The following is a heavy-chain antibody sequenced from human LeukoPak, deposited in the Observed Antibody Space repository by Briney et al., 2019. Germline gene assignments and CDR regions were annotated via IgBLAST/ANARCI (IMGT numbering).Heavy chain of an antibody. CDR1: GFSFSTYD. CDR2: IGSGGDT. V-gene: IGHV3-13*01. D-gene: IGHD6-19*01. J-gene: IGHJ4*02. Sequence: GGSLRLSCAGSGFSFSTYDMLWVRQAPGKGLEWVSAIGSGGDTYYAGSVKGRFTISRESANNSFYLQMNSPNAGDTAVYFCARAVAGTGEIDSWGQGTLVTVSS. CDR3: ARAVAGTGEIDS.